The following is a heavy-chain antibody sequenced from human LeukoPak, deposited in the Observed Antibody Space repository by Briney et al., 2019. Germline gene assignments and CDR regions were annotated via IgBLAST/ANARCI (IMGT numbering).Heavy chain of an antibody. V-gene: IGHV5-51*01. J-gene: IGHJ4*02. D-gene: IGHD3-22*01. Sequence: GESLKISCKGSGYSFTTYWIAWVRQMPGKGLEWLGIIYPGDSDTRYSPSFQGQVTISADKSISTAYLQWSSLKASDTAMYYCARQFYDSGAYTLDYWGQGTLVTVSS. CDR2: IYPGDSDT. CDR1: GYSFTTYW. CDR3: ARQFYDSGAYTLDY.